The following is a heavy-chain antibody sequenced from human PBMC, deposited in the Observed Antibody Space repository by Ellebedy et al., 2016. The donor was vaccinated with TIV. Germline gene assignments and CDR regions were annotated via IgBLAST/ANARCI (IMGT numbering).Heavy chain of an antibody. CDR3: ASLPHYGDSGP. CDR1: GYTFTRYG. V-gene: IGHV1-2*02. Sequence: AASVKVSCKASGYTFTRYGITWARQAPGQGLEWMGWINPNSGGTNYAQKFQGRVTMTRDTSISTAYMELSRLRSDDTAVYYCASLPHYGDSGPWGQGTLVTVSS. CDR2: INPNSGGT. D-gene: IGHD4-17*01. J-gene: IGHJ5*02.